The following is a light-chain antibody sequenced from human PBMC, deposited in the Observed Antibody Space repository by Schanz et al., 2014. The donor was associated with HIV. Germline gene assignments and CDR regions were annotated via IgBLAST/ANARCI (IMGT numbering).Light chain of an antibody. J-gene: IGKJ1*01. V-gene: IGKV1-27*01. CDR2: GAT. CDR1: QSIDTW. CDR3: QKCNSTPRT. Sequence: DIQMTQSPSTLSASVGDRVTITCRASQSIDTWLAWYQQKPGQVPSLLIYGATTLQSGVPSRFSGSGSGTDFTLTISSLQPEDAATYYCQKCNSTPRTFGQGTKVEIK.